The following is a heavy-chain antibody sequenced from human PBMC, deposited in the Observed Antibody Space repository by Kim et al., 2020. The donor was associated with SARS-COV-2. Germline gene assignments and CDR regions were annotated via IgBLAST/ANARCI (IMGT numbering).Heavy chain of an antibody. V-gene: IGHV3-48*03. CDR2: ISSSGTTI. J-gene: IGHJ5*02. CDR3: AWGPHDTWHYSFDP. CDR1: GFSFSNYE. Sequence: GGSLRLSCAASGFSFSNYEMAWVRQAPGKGLEWVSYISSSGTTIKYADSVKGRFTISRDNARNSLYLQMNSLRAEDTALYYCAWGPHDTWHYSFDPWGQGTLVTVSS. D-gene: IGHD3-22*01.